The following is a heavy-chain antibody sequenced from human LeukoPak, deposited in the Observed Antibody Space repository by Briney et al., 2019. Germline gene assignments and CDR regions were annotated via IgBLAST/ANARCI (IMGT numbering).Heavy chain of an antibody. V-gene: IGHV1-18*01. Sequence: ASVNVSCKASGYTFTSDGISWVRQATGQGLERMGWISSYNGNTNYAQKLQGRVTMTTDTSTSTAYMELRSLRSDDTAVYYCASSRYYDFWSGYLDYWGQGTLVTVSS. CDR1: GYTFTSDG. CDR2: ISSYNGNT. D-gene: IGHD3-3*01. CDR3: ASSRYYDFWSGYLDY. J-gene: IGHJ4*02.